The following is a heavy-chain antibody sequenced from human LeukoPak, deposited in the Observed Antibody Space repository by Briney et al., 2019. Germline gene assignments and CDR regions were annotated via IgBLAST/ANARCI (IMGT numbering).Heavy chain of an antibody. J-gene: IGHJ4*02. V-gene: IGHV1-2*02. CDR3: AREHYYDSSGYNDY. Sequence: ASVKVSCKASGYTFTGYYMHWVRQAPGQGLEWMGWINPNSGGTNYAQKFQGRVTMTRDTSISTAYMELSRLRSDDTAVYYCAREHYYDSSGYNDYWGQGTLVTVSS. D-gene: IGHD3-22*01. CDR2: INPNSGGT. CDR1: GYTFTGYY.